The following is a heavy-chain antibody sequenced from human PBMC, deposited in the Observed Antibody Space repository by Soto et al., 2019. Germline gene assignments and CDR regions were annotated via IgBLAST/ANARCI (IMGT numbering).Heavy chain of an antibody. D-gene: IGHD2-2*01. Sequence: SETLSLTCTVSGGSISSYYWSWIRQPPGKGLEWIGYIYYSGSTNYNPSLKSRVTISVDTSKNQFSLKLSSVTAADTAVYYCAGTIVVVPAATRTPQHWIDPRGQGTLVTVSS. CDR2: IYYSGST. J-gene: IGHJ5*02. V-gene: IGHV4-59*01. CDR3: AGTIVVVPAATRTPQHWIDP. CDR1: GGSISSYY.